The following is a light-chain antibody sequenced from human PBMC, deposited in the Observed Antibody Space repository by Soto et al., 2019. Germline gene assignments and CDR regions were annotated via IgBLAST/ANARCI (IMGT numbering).Light chain of an antibody. CDR1: NIGSKS. CDR2: YDS. V-gene: IGLV3-21*04. CDR3: QVWDSSSDHYV. Sequence: SYELTQPPSVSVAPGKTARIPCGGNNIGSKSVHWSQQRPGQAPVLVIYYDSDRPSGIPERFSGSNSGNTATLTISRVEAGDEADYYCQVWDSSSDHYVFGTGTKVTVL. J-gene: IGLJ1*01.